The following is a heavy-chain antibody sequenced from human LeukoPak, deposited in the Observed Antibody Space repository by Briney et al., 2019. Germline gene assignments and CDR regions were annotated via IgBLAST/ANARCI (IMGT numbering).Heavy chain of an antibody. CDR1: GYSFTSYW. CDR3: ARHGDPTTVTTWYFDL. J-gene: IGHJ2*01. D-gene: IGHD4-11*01. CDR2: IHPGDSDT. V-gene: IGHV5-51*01. Sequence: GESLKISCKGSGYSFTSYWIGWVRQMPGKGLEWMGIIHPGDSDTRYSPSFQGQVTISADKSISTAYLQWSSLKASDTAMYYCARHGDPTTVTTWYFDLWGRGTLVTVSS.